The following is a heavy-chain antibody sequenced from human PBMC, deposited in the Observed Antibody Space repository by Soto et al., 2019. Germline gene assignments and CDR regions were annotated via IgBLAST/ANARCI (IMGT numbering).Heavy chain of an antibody. J-gene: IGHJ4*02. CDR3: AREDGYNLFDY. D-gene: IGHD5-12*01. V-gene: IGHV4-59*01. Sequence: SETLSLTCTVSGGSLSSYYWSWIRQPPGKGLEWIGYTYYSGSTNYNPSLKSRVTISVDTSKNQFSLKLSSVTAADTAVYYCAREDGYNLFDYWGQGTLVTVSS. CDR2: TYYSGST. CDR1: GGSLSSYY.